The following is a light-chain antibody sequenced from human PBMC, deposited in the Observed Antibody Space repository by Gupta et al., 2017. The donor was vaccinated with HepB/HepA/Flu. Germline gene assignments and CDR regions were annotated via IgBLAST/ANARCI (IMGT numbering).Light chain of an antibody. Sequence: DIQLTQSPSSLSASVGDRVTITCRASQSISSYLNWYQQKPGKAPKLLIYAASSLQSGVPSRCSGSGSGTDFTLTISSLQPEDVATYYCQKCYRTPRTFGQGTKVEIK. V-gene: IGKV1-39*01. CDR1: QSISSY. J-gene: IGKJ1*01. CDR3: QKCYRTPRT. CDR2: AAS.